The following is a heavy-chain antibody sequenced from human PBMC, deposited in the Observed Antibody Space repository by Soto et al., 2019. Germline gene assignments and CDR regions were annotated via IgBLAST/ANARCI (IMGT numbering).Heavy chain of an antibody. CDR2: ISAYNGNT. D-gene: IGHD3-22*01. CDR3: ARLSPRLYDSSDYIRTEPHAY. Sequence: ASVKVSCKASGYTFTSYGISWVRQAPGQGLEWMGWISAYNGNTKYAQKLQGRVTMTTDTSTSTAYMELRSLRSDDTAVYYCARLSPRLYDSSDYIRTEPHAYWTQGTLVTVSS. CDR1: GYTFTSYG. J-gene: IGHJ4*02. V-gene: IGHV1-18*01.